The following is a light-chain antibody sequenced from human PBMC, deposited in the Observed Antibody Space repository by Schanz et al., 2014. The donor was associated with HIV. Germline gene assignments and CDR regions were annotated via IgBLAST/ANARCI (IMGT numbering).Light chain of an antibody. Sequence: QSALTQPPSASGSPGQSVTISCTGTSRDIGSYNFVSWYQHHPAEPPKLIIYEVNKRPSGVPNRFSGSKSGNTASLTISGLQAEDEADYYCSSYTSSNTFVFGTGTKLTVL. CDR2: EVN. V-gene: IGLV2-8*01. J-gene: IGLJ1*01. CDR3: SSYTSSNTFV. CDR1: SRDIGSYNF.